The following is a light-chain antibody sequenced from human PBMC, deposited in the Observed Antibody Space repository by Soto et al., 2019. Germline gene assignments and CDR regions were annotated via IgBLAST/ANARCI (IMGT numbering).Light chain of an antibody. Sequence: QSVLTQPPSVSGAPGQRVTISCTGCSSNIGAGYDAYWKQQVPGTAPKLLIYGNNNRPSGVPDRFSGSKSGTSGSLAITGLQAEDEADYYCQSYDSSLSGSVFGGGTKLTVL. J-gene: IGLJ3*02. CDR3: QSYDSSLSGSV. V-gene: IGLV1-40*01. CDR2: GNN. CDR1: SSNIGAGYD.